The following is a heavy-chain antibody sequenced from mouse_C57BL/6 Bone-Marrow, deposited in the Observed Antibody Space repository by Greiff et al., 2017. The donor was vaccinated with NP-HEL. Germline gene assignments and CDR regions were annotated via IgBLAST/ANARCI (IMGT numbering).Heavy chain of an antibody. J-gene: IGHJ2*01. CDR1: GYTFTDYY. Sequence: EVKLQESGPVLVKPGASVKMSCKASGYTFTDYYMNWVKQSHGKSLEWIGVINPYNGGTSYNQKFKGKATLTVDKSSSTAYMELNSLTSEDSAVYYCAREKYYYGSMDYWGQGTTLTVSS. V-gene: IGHV1-19*01. D-gene: IGHD1-1*01. CDR3: AREKYYYGSMDY. CDR2: INPYNGGT.